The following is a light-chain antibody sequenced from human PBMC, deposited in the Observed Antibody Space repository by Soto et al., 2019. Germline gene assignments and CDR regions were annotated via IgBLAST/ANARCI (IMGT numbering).Light chain of an antibody. V-gene: IGKV3-11*01. Sequence: EIVMTQSPATLSVSPGERATLSCRASPSVTNFLAWYQQKPGQAPRLLIYDAFNRATGIPARFSGSGSGTDFTLTISSLEPEDSAVYYCQQRNVWPPVTFGQGTRLEIK. CDR3: QQRNVWPPVT. CDR2: DAF. J-gene: IGKJ5*01. CDR1: PSVTNF.